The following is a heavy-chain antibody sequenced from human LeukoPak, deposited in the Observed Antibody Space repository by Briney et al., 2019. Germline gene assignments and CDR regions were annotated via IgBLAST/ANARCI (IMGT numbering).Heavy chain of an antibody. CDR1: GGSISSSSYY. D-gene: IGHD3-22*01. CDR2: IYYSGST. J-gene: IGHJ4*02. CDR3: ASPGPYDSSGYYSY. Sequence: SETLSLTCTVSGGSISSSSYYWGWIRQPPGKGLEWIGSIYYSGSTYYNPSLKSRVTISVDTSKNQFSLKLSSVTAADTAVYYCASPGPYDSSGYYSYWGQGTLVTVSS. V-gene: IGHV4-39*01.